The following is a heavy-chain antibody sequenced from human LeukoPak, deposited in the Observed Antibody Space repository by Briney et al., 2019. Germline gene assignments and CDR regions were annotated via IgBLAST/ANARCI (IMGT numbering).Heavy chain of an antibody. Sequence: PSETLSLTCTVSGGSISSHYWSWIRQPPGKGLEWIGNIYYSGSTNYNPSLKSRVTISVDTSKNQFSLKLSSVTAADTALYYCARAWGLDFWSGYNELGGVAYFDYWGQGTLVTVSS. V-gene: IGHV4-59*11. CDR3: ARAWGLDFWSGYNELGGVAYFDY. J-gene: IGHJ4*02. CDR2: IYYSGST. CDR1: GGSISSHY. D-gene: IGHD3-3*01.